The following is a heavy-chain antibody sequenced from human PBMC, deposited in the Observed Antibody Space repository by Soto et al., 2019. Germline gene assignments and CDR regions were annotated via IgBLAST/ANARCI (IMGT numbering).Heavy chain of an antibody. J-gene: IGHJ4*02. CDR3: ARDLDRITIFGGPFDY. CDR1: EFTFSSYA. V-gene: IGHV3-30-3*01. CDR2: ISYDGSNK. D-gene: IGHD3-3*01. Sequence: GGSLRLSCAASEFTFSSYAMHWVRQAPGKGLEWVAVISYDGSNKYYADSVKGRFTISRDNSKNTLYLQMNSLRAEDTAVYYCARDLDRITIFGGPFDYWGQGTLVTVSS.